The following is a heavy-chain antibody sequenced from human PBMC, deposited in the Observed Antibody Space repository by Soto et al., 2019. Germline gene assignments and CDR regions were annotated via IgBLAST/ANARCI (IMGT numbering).Heavy chain of an antibody. Sequence: EVQLLQSGGGLVQPGGSLRLSCLASGFPSSTYGFSTYAMTWVRQPPGKGLEWVSVITGSGGHSYYADSVKGRFTISRDNSRNTLFLQMDSLRADDTAVYFCAKWTSSEFLLSFDDWGHGTLVTVSS. CDR1: GFPSSTYGFSTYA. CDR2: ITGSGGHS. V-gene: IGHV3-23*01. CDR3: AKWTSSEFLLSFDD. D-gene: IGHD3-10*01. J-gene: IGHJ4*01.